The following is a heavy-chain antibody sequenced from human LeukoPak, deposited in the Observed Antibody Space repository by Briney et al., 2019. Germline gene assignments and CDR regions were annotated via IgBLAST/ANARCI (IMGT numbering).Heavy chain of an antibody. CDR3: ATSASSSWFPYFFDY. D-gene: IGHD6-13*01. CDR1: GFTLSTKF. J-gene: IGHJ4*02. V-gene: IGHV3-66*01. Sequence: PGGSLRLSCAASGFTLSTKFMSWVRQAPGKGLEWVSVIYSGGDTYYADSVKGRFTISRDNSKNTLYLQMNSLRAEDTAVYYCATSASSSWFPYFFDYWGQGTLVTVSS. CDR2: IYSGGDT.